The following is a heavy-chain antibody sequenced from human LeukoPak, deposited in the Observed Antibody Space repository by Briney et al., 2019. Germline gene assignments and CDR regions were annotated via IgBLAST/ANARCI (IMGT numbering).Heavy chain of an antibody. D-gene: IGHD1-1*01. J-gene: IGHJ5*02. CDR2: IKEDGSIE. V-gene: IGHV3-7*01. Sequence: GGSLRLSCVASGFTFSHYWMSWVRQPPGKGLEWVANIKEDGSIEDYVDSVKGRFTVSRDNAKNSLYLEMNSLRVEDTAVYYCVSQQLAPPWGQGTLVIVSS. CDR1: GFTFSHYW. CDR3: VSQQLAPP.